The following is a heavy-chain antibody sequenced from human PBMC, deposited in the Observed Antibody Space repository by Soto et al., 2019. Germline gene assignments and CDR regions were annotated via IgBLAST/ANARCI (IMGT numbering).Heavy chain of an antibody. CDR2: IYHSGST. Sequence: PSETLSLTCAVSGGSISSGGYSWSWIRQPPGKGLEWIGYIYHSGSTYYNPSLKSRVTISVDRSKNQFSLKLRSVTAADTAVYYCARARGATYLGYWGQGTLVTVSS. V-gene: IGHV4-30-2*01. CDR1: GGSISSGGYS. D-gene: IGHD1-26*01. J-gene: IGHJ4*02. CDR3: ARARGATYLGY.